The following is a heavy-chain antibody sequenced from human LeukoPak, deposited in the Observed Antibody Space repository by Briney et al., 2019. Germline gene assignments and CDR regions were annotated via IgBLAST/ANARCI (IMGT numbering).Heavy chain of an antibody. V-gene: IGHV3-21*04. D-gene: IGHD3-3*02. CDR3: ARGILRGTIIYGRRQDAFDI. CDR1: GFTFNSYT. Sequence: GGSLRLSCTASGFTFNSYTMNWVRQTPGKGLEWVSSITSGSDFIYYADSVRGRFTISRDNAKDSLYLQMSGLRVDDTAIYYCARGILRGTIIYGRRQDAFDIWGQGTIITVSS. CDR2: ITSGSDFI. J-gene: IGHJ3*02.